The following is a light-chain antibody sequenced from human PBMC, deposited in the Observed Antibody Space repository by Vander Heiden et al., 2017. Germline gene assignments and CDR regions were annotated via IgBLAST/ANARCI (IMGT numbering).Light chain of an antibody. J-gene: IGLJ2*01. V-gene: IGLV2-14*01. CDR3: TSFSSSGGTVV. Sequence: SALSQPALVSGSPGQSITNSCTVTSSDDGGHNFVSRCQHHPGKAPRLIIYEVINRPSGVSNRCSGSKSGNTAALTISGLQEEDEADDYCTSFSSSGGTVVFGGGTKLTVL. CDR1: SSDDGGHNF. CDR2: EVI.